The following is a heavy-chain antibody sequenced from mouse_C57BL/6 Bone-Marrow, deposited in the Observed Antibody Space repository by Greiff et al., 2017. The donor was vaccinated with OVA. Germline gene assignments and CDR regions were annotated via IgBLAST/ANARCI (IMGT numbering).Heavy chain of an antibody. Sequence: EVKLVESGGGLVQPGGSMKLSCVASGFTFSNYWMNWVRQSPEKGLEWVAQIRLKSDNYATHYAESVKGRFTISRDDSKSSVYLQMNNLRAEDTGIYYCTDYYGSRGGFDYWGQGTTLTVSS. CDR3: TDYYGSRGGFDY. D-gene: IGHD1-1*01. CDR2: IRLKSDNYAT. CDR1: GFTFSNYW. V-gene: IGHV6-3*01. J-gene: IGHJ2*01.